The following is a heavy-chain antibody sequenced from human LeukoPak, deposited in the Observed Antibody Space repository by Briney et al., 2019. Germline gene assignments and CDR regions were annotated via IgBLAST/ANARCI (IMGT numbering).Heavy chain of an antibody. D-gene: IGHD1-1*01. V-gene: IGHV4-59*01. CDR1: GGSISSYY. CDR3: AREGTAGTNLNWFDP. CDR2: IYYSGST. J-gene: IGHJ5*02. Sequence: SETLSLTCTVSGGSISSYYWSWIRQPPGKGLEWIGHIYYSGSTNFNPSLKSRVTISVDTSKNQFSLKLSSVTAADTAVYYCAREGTAGTNLNWFDPWGQGTLVTVSS.